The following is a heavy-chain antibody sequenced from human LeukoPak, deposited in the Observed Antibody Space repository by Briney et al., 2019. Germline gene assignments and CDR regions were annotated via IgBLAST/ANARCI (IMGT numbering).Heavy chain of an antibody. CDR1: GFTLSSYA. Sequence: GGSLRVSCVASGFTLSSYAMSWVRQAPGKGLEWVSAISGSGGSTYYVDSVKGRFTISRDNSKNTLYLQMNSLRGEDTAVYYCAKDLLSGNYIYGDYAAFDYWVQGTLVTVSS. V-gene: IGHV3-23*01. J-gene: IGHJ4*02. D-gene: IGHD4-17*01. CDR2: ISGSGGST. CDR3: AKDLLSGNYIYGDYAAFDY.